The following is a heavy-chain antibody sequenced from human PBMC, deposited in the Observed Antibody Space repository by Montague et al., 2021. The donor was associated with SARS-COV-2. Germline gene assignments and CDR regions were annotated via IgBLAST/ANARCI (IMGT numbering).Heavy chain of an antibody. V-gene: IGHV4-39*07. CDR2: IYYSGGA. CDR1: GGSIGSSSYY. Sequence: SETLSLTCTVSGGSIGSSSYYWGWVRQPPGKGLEWIGSIYYSGGAYYNPSLKSRVTISVDTSKNQFSLKLSSVTAADTAVYYCARDLWGWLSVEGSFDYWGQGTLVTVSS. D-gene: IGHD3-16*01. CDR3: ARDLWGWLSVEGSFDY. J-gene: IGHJ4*02.